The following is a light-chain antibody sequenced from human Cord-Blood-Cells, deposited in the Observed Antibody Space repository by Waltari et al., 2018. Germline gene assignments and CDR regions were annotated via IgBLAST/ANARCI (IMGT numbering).Light chain of an antibody. J-gene: IGKJ1*01. Sequence: DIQMTQSPSSLSASVGDRVTTTCRASQSISSYLNWYQQKPGKAPKLLIYAASSVQSGVPARFSGSGSGTDFTLNISSVQPEDFGTYYCQQSYSTPWTFGQGTKVEIK. CDR1: QSISSY. V-gene: IGKV1-39*01. CDR2: AAS. CDR3: QQSYSTPWT.